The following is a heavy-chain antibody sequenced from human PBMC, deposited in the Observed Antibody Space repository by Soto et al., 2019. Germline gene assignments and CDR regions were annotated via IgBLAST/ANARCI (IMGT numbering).Heavy chain of an antibody. J-gene: IGHJ6*02. Sequence: QVQLVESGGGVVQPGRSLRLSGAASGFTFSSYPMHWVRQAPGKGLEWVAVISYDGSNKYYVDSVKGRFTISRDNSKNTLYLQMNSLIPEDTTVYYCARDSATVADYYYTMDVWGQGTTVTVSS. D-gene: IGHD4-17*01. CDR3: ARDSATVADYYYTMDV. CDR1: GFTFSSYP. V-gene: IGHV3-30-3*01. CDR2: ISYDGSNK.